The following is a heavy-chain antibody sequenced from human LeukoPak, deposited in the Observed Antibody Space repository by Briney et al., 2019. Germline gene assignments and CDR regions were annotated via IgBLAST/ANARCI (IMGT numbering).Heavy chain of an antibody. CDR2: IYYSGST. CDR3: ARHKPEPDFWSGYSHYYYYYGMDV. V-gene: IGHV4-59*08. D-gene: IGHD3-3*01. CDR1: GGSISSYY. J-gene: IGHJ6*02. Sequence: PSETLSLTCTVSGGSISSYYWSWIRQPPGKGLEWIGYIYYSGSTNYNPSLKSRVTISVDTSKNQFSLKLSSVTAADTAVYYCARHKPEPDFWSGYSHYYYYYGMDVWGQGTTVTVSS.